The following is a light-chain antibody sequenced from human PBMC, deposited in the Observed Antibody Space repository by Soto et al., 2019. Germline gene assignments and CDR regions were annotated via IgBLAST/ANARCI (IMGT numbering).Light chain of an antibody. CDR3: AAWDDSLHGYV. Sequence: QSVLNQPPSASGTPGQRVTISFSGSNSNIGRNTVNWYQQLPGAAPKVFIYSNVQRPSGVPDRFSGSKSGTSASLAISGLQPGDEAEYYCAAWDDSLHGYVFGAGTKVTVL. CDR2: SNV. V-gene: IGLV1-44*01. CDR1: NSNIGRNT. J-gene: IGLJ1*01.